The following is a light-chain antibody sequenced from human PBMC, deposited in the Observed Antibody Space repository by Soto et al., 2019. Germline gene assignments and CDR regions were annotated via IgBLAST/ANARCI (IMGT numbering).Light chain of an antibody. V-gene: IGKV1-12*02. CDR1: QIIGSW. CDR3: QQAKSFPFI. CDR2: AAS. J-gene: IGKJ3*01. Sequence: DIQMTQSPSSVSASIGDRVTITCRASQIIGSWLAWYQQKPGKAPTLLIYAASSLQSGVPSRFSGSASGTDFTLTITSLQAEDSATYYCQQAKSFPFIFGPGTKVDIK.